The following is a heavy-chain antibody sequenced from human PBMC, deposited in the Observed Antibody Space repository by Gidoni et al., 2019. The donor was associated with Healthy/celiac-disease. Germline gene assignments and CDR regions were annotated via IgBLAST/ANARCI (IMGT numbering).Heavy chain of an antibody. V-gene: IGHV3-48*03. CDR1: GFTFSSYE. Sequence: EVQLVESGGGWVQPGGSLRLSCEASGFTFSSYEMNWVRQAPGKGLEWVSYISSMGSTIYDAASVKGGFTISRDNAKNSLYLQMISLRAEDTAVYYCARDVNSGSYYAPNWFDPWGQGTLVTVSS. D-gene: IGHD1-26*01. J-gene: IGHJ5*02. CDR2: ISSMGSTI. CDR3: ARDVNSGSYYAPNWFDP.